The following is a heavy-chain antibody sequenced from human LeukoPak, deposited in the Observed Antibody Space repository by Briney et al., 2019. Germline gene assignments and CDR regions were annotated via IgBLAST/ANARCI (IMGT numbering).Heavy chain of an antibody. CDR1: GGSISSSNW. CDR3: ASLGIAAAGSRPPFDY. J-gene: IGHJ4*02. Sequence: PSETLSLTCAISGGSISSSNWWSWVRQPPGKGLEWIGEIYHSGSTNYNPSLKSRVTISVDKSKNQFSLKLSSVTAADTAVYYCASLGIAAAGSRPPFDYWGQGTLVTVSS. D-gene: IGHD6-13*01. CDR2: IYHSGST. V-gene: IGHV4-4*02.